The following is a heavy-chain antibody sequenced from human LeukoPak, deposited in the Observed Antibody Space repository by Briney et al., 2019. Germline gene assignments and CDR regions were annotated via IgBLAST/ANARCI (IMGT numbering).Heavy chain of an antibody. V-gene: IGHV4-59*01. CDR3: ARGSGFDAFDI. J-gene: IGHJ3*02. Sequence: PSETLSLTCTVSGGSISSYCWSWIRQPPGKGLEWIGYIYYSGSTNYNPSLKSRVTISVDTSKNQFSLKLSSVTAADTAVYYCARGSGFDAFDIWGQGTMVTVSS. CDR1: GGSISSYC. CDR2: IYYSGST. D-gene: IGHD3-10*01.